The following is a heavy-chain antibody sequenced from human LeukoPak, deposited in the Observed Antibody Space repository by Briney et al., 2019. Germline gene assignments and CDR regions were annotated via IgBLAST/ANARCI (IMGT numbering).Heavy chain of an antibody. D-gene: IGHD2-21*01. J-gene: IGHJ4*02. CDR2: IYSGTI. V-gene: IGHV3-53*01. Sequence: QTGGSLRLSCTVSGFTVSSNSMSWVRQAPGKGLEWVSFIYSGTIHYSDSVKGRFTISRDNSKNTLYLQMNSLRAEDTAVYYCPKAPVTTCSGAYCYPFDYWGQGTLVTVSS. CDR1: GFTVSSNS. CDR3: PKAPVTTCSGAYCYPFDY.